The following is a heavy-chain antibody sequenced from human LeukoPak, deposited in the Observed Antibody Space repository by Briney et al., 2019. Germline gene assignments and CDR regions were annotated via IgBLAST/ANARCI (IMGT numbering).Heavy chain of an antibody. CDR2: IDYSGST. J-gene: IGHJ4*02. V-gene: IGHV4-59*01. CDR3: ARGRRYFDY. Sequence: PSETLSLTCTVSGGSISSYYWSRIRQPPGKGLEWIGYIDYSGSTNYNPSLKSRVSISVDTSKNQFSLKLSSVTAADTAVYYCARGRRYFDYWGQGTLVTVSS. CDR1: GGSISSYY.